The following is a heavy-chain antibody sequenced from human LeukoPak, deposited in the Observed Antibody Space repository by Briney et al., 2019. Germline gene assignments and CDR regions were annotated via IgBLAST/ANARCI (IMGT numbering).Heavy chain of an antibody. CDR1: GGSISSGSYF. CDR2: IHTSGST. Sequence: SETLSLTCTVSGGSISSGSYFWSWIRQPAGKGLEWIGRIHTSGSTNYNPSLKSRVTISVDTSKNQFSLKLSSVTAADTAVYYCAREGQQLVRYYYYYMDVWGKGTTVTVSS. CDR3: AREGQQLVRYYYYYMDV. J-gene: IGHJ6*03. D-gene: IGHD6-6*01. V-gene: IGHV4-61*02.